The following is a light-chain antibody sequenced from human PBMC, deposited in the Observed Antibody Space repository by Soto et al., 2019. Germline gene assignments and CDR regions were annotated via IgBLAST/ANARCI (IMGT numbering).Light chain of an antibody. Sequence: QSVLTQPASVSGSPGQSITISCTGISSDVGGYNYVSWYQQLPDKAPKLIIYDVSNRPSGVSNRFSASKSANAASLTISGLQAEDEADYYCSSYTSSSTLYVFGTGTKVTVL. CDR2: DVS. V-gene: IGLV2-14*03. J-gene: IGLJ1*01. CDR3: SSYTSSSTLYV. CDR1: SSDVGGYNY.